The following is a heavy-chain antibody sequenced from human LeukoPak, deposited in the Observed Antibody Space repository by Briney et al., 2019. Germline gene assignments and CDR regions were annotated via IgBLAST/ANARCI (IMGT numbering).Heavy chain of an antibody. CDR1: GYTFTSYA. D-gene: IGHD1-26*01. J-gene: IGHJ4*02. Sequence: ASVKVSCKASGYTFTSYAMNWVRQAPGQGLEWMGWINTNTGNPTYAQGFTGRFVFSLDTSVSTAYLQISSLKAEDTAVYYCARSGIVGATTSWWRSSPGASGGGIDYWGQGTLVTVSS. CDR2: INTNTGNP. CDR3: ARSGIVGATTSWWRSSPGASGGGIDY. V-gene: IGHV7-4-1*02.